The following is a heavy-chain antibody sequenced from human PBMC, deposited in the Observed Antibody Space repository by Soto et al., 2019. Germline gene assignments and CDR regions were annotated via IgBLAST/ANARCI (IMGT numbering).Heavy chain of an antibody. CDR3: AREGEMPYYYYGLDV. D-gene: IGHD3-16*01. CDR1: GYTFTTYG. J-gene: IGHJ6*02. CDR2: ISGYNGHT. Sequence: GASVKVSCKASGYTFTTYGISWVRQAPGQGLEWMGWISGYNGHTKYAQKFQGRVIMTTDTSTSTVYMGLRSLRSDDTAVYYCAREGEMPYYYYGLDVWGQGTTVTVSS. V-gene: IGHV1-18*01.